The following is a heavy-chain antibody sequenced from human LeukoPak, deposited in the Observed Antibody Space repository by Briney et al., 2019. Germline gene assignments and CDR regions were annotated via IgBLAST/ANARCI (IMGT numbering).Heavy chain of an antibody. D-gene: IGHD5-24*01. CDR3: ARGLRDGYNVDPMRYFDY. V-gene: IGHV4-34*01. Sequence: PSETLSLTCAVYGGSFNGYYWSWIRQPPGKGLEWIGEINHSGSTNYNPSLKSRVTISVDTSKNQFSLKLSSVTAADTAVCYCARGLRDGYNVDPMRYFDYWGQGTLVTVSS. J-gene: IGHJ4*02. CDR2: INHSGST. CDR1: GGSFNGYY.